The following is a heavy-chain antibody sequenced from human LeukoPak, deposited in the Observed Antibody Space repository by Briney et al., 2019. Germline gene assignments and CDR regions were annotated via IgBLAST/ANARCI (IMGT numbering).Heavy chain of an antibody. J-gene: IGHJ5*02. D-gene: IGHD2-2*02. CDR2: ISTSSSTI. Sequence: GGSLRLSCVASGFTFRDYSMNWVRQAPGKGLEWVSYISTSSSTIKYVDSVKGQFTISRDNAKNSLYLQMNSLRAEDTAVYYCAKINTANNWFDPWGQGTLVTVSS. CDR1: GFTFRDYS. V-gene: IGHV3-48*01. CDR3: AKINTANNWFDP.